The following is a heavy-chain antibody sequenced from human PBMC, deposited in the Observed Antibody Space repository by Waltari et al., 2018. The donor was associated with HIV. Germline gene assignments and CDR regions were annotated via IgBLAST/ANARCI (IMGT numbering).Heavy chain of an antibody. CDR2: IWYDASNK. V-gene: IGHV3-33*08. Sequence: QVQLVESGGGVVQPGRSLRLSCAASGFTFSSYGMHWVRQAPGKGLEWVALIWYDASNKYYADSGKGRFTISRDNSKNTLYLQMNSLRAEDTAVYYCAREGNVDIVATMDYYGMDVWGQGTTVTVSS. CDR1: GFTFSSYG. D-gene: IGHD5-12*01. J-gene: IGHJ6*02. CDR3: AREGNVDIVATMDYYGMDV.